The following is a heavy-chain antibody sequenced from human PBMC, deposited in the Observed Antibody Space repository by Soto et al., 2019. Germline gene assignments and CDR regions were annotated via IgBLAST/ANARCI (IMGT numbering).Heavy chain of an antibody. J-gene: IGHJ3*02. D-gene: IGHD3-22*01. Sequence: GASVKVSCKASGGTFSSYAISWVRQAPGQGLDWMGGIIPIFGTANYAQKFQGRVTITADESTSTAYMELSSLRSEDTAVYYCARGGYYYDSSGYYPDAFDIWGQGTMVTVSS. CDR2: IIPIFGTA. CDR3: ARGGYYYDSSGYYPDAFDI. V-gene: IGHV1-69*13. CDR1: GGTFSSYA.